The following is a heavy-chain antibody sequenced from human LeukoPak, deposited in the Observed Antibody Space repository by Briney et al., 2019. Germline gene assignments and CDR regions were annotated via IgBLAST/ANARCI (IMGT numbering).Heavy chain of an antibody. V-gene: IGHV3-20*04. J-gene: IGHJ4*02. D-gene: IGHD5-18*01. Sequence: VGSLRLSCAASGFTFDDYGMSWVRQAPGKGLEWVSGINWNGGSTGYADSVKGRFTISRDNAKNSLYLQMNSLRAEDTALYYCARGVDTAMVTTPSYWGQGTLVTVSS. CDR2: INWNGGST. CDR1: GFTFDDYG. CDR3: ARGVDTAMVTTPSY.